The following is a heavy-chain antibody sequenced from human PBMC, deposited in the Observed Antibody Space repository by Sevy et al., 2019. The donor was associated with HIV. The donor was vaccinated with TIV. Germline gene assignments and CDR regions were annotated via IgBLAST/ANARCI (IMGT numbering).Heavy chain of an antibody. V-gene: IGHV4-31*03. Sequence: SETLSLTCTVSGDSISSGGYYWSWIRQHPGKGLEWIGYIYYSGSTYYNPSLKSRVTISVDTSKNQFSLKLSSVTAADTAVYYCARGEYDSRLTGAFDIWGQGTMVTVSS. CDR3: ARGEYDSRLTGAFDI. J-gene: IGHJ3*02. D-gene: IGHD3-22*01. CDR1: GDSISSGGYY. CDR2: IYYSGST.